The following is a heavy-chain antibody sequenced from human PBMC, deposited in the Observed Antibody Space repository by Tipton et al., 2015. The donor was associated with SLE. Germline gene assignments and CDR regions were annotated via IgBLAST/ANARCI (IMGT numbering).Heavy chain of an antibody. V-gene: IGHV1-58*02. J-gene: IGHJ3*02. CDR2: IVVGSGNT. CDR1: GFTFSASA. D-gene: IGHD4-23*01. Sequence: QSGPEVKKPGTSVKVSCKASGFTFSASAMQWVRQARGQPLEWIGWIVVGSGNTNYPQKFQEKVTLTRDMSTSTAYMELRSLRSDDTAVYYCATTPAWYLYAFDIWGRGTVVTVSS. CDR3: ATTPAWYLYAFDI.